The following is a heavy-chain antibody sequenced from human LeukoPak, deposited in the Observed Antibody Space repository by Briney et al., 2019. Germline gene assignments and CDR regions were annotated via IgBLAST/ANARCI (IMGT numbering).Heavy chain of an antibody. D-gene: IGHD6-13*01. J-gene: IGHJ4*02. V-gene: IGHV4-4*07. CDR1: GGSISSFY. CDR2: IYTSGST. Sequence: SETLSLTCTVSGGSISSFYWSRIRQPAGKGLEWIGRIYTSGSTNYNPSLKSRVTMSVDTSNNQFSLKLSSVSAADTAVYYCARDVVAAAGTWDYWGQGTLVTVSS. CDR3: ARDVVAAAGTWDY.